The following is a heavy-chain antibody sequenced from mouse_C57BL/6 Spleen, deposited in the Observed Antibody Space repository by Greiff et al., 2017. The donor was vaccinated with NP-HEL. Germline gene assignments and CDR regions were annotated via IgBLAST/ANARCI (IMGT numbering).Heavy chain of an antibody. D-gene: IGHD2-3*01. J-gene: IGHJ1*03. CDR3: ARVLDGYYWYFDV. Sequence: EVKVEESGGGLVKPGGSLKLSCAASGFTFSSYAMSWVRQTPEKRLEWVATISDGGSYTYYPDNVKGRFTISRDNAKNNLYLQMSHLKSEDTAMYYCARVLDGYYWYFDVWGTGTTVTVSS. CDR2: ISDGGSYT. V-gene: IGHV5-4*03. CDR1: GFTFSSYA.